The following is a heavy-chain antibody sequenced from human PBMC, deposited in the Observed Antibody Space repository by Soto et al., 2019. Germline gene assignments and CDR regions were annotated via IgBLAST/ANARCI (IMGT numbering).Heavy chain of an antibody. CDR1: GFTFSSYG. CDR2: ISYDGSNK. CDR3: AKDFSSSNYYYYGMDV. Sequence: PGGSLRLSCAASGFTFSSYGMHWVRQAPGKGLEWVAVISYDGSNKYYADSVKGRFTISRDNSKNTLYLQMNSLRAEDTAVYYCAKDFSSSNYYYYGMDVWGQGTTVTVSS. V-gene: IGHV3-30*18. J-gene: IGHJ6*02. D-gene: IGHD6-6*01.